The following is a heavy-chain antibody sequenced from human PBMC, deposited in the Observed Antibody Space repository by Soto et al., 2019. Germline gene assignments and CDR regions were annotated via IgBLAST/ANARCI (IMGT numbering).Heavy chain of an antibody. V-gene: IGHV1-69*13. Sequence: ASVKVSCKASGGTFNSYDINWVRQAPGQGLEWMGGIIPIVETPKYAQKFQGRVTITADESTNTVYMELSSLRSEDTAMYYCARLSRPNYYDTSGFFKDNWFDPWGQGTLVTVSS. J-gene: IGHJ5*02. CDR1: GGTFNSYD. CDR3: ARLSRPNYYDTSGFFKDNWFDP. CDR2: IIPIVETP. D-gene: IGHD3-22*01.